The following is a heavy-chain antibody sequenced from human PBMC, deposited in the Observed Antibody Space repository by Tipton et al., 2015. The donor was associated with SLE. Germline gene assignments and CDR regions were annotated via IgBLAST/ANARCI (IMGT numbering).Heavy chain of an antibody. CDR3: ARDLGYFRD. Sequence: TLSLTCAVYGGSFSGYYWSWIRQPPGKGLEWIGEINHSGSTNYNPSLKSRVTISVDTSKNQFSLKLSSVTAADTAVYYCARDLGYFRDWGQGTLVTVSS. V-gene: IGHV4-34*01. CDR1: GGSFSGYY. J-gene: IGHJ4*02. CDR2: INHSGST. D-gene: IGHD3-10*02.